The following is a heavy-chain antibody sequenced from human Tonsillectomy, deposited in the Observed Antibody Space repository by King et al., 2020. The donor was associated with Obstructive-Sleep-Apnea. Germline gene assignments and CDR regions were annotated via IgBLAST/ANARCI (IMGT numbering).Heavy chain of an antibody. CDR1: GFTFSSYG. J-gene: IGHJ4*02. CDR2: IRYDGSNK. CDR3: AKDFGMSGSLSYYFDY. D-gene: IGHD1-26*01. Sequence: VQLVESGGGVVQPGRSLRLSCAASGFTFSSYGMHWVRQAPGKGLEWVAFIRYDGSNKYYADSVKGRFTISRDNSKNTLYLQMNSLRAEDTAVYYCAKDFGMSGSLSYYFDYWGQGTLVTVSS. V-gene: IGHV3-30*02.